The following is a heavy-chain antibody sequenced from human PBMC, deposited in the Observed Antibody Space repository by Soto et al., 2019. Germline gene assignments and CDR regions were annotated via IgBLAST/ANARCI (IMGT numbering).Heavy chain of an antibody. V-gene: IGHV4-30-2*01. CDR3: ARSSTVTTTYYYYGMDV. J-gene: IGHJ6*02. CDR2: IYHSGST. CDR1: GGSISSGGYS. D-gene: IGHD4-17*01. Sequence: QMQLQESGSGLVKPSQTLSLTCAVSGGSISSGGYSWSWIRQPPGKGLEWIGYIYHSGSTYYNPSLKSRVTLSVDMYKNPFSLKLSSVTAADTAVYYCARSSTVTTTYYYYGMDVWGQGTTVTVSS.